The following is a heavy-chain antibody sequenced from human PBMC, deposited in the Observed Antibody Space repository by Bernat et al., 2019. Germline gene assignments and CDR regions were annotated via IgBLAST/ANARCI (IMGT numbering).Heavy chain of an antibody. Sequence: EVQLVESGGGLVKPGGSLRLSCAASGFTFSSYSMNWVRQAPGKGLEWVSSISSSSSYIYYADSVKGRFTISRDNAKNSLYLQMNSLRAEDTAVYYCARDYPPGQGALNWFDPWGQGTLVTVSS. D-gene: IGHD1-26*01. V-gene: IGHV3-21*01. J-gene: IGHJ5*02. CDR2: ISSSSSYI. CDR3: ARDYPPGQGALNWFDP. CDR1: GFTFSSYS.